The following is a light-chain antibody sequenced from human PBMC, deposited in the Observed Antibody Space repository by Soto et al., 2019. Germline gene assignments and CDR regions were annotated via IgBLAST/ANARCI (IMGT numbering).Light chain of an antibody. CDR2: RAS. J-gene: IGKJ3*01. CDR3: QHYNSYSGT. Sequence: DIQMTQSPSTLSASVRDRVTITCRASQSISTWLAWFQQKPGKAPKLLVYRASSLESGVPSRFSGSGSGTEFTLTISSLQPDDFATYYCQHYNSYSGTFGPGTKVDIK. V-gene: IGKV1-5*03. CDR1: QSISTW.